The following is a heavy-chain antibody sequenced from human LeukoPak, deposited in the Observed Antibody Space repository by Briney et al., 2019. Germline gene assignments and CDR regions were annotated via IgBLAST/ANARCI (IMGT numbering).Heavy chain of an antibody. Sequence: GGSLRLSCAASGFTFSSYAMHWVRQAPGKGLEWVAVIWYDGSNKYYADSVKGRFTISRDNSKNTLYLQMNSLRAEDTAVYYCARDPPLYYYDSSGYWGQGTLVTVSS. V-gene: IGHV3-33*08. CDR2: IWYDGSNK. J-gene: IGHJ4*02. CDR3: ARDPPLYYYDSSGY. D-gene: IGHD3-22*01. CDR1: GFTFSSYA.